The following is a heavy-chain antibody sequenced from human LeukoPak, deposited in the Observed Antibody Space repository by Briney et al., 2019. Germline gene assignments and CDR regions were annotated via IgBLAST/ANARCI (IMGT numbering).Heavy chain of an antibody. CDR3: RSLPPDC. Sequence: GGSLRLSCAASGFTFTSYTNSGGRQAPGGRAEWVSAICGSGGSTYYTDSLKGRFTISRDNSKNTLSLQMNTLRAEDTAVYYCRSLPPDCWGQGGKVAVSP. CDR1: GFTFTSYT. CDR2: ICGSGGST. J-gene: IGHJ4*02. D-gene: IGHD6-6*01. V-gene: IGHV3-23*01.